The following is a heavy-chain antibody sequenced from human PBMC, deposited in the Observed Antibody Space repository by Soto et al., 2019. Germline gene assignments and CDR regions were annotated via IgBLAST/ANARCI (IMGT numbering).Heavy chain of an antibody. D-gene: IGHD6-13*01. V-gene: IGHV3-74*03. Sequence: EVQLVESGGDLVQPGGSLRLSCAASGWTFSASWMHWVRQAPGKGLVWVSRITGDGTNTTYADSVKGRFTVSRDNARNTLYLQMNSLRVEDTGIYYCATDWYGSTDYWGQGTTVTVSS. CDR2: ITGDGTNT. CDR3: ATDWYGSTDY. J-gene: IGHJ4*02. CDR1: GWTFSASW.